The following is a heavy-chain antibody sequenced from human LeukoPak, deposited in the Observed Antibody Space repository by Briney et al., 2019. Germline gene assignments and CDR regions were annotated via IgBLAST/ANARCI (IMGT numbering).Heavy chain of an antibody. J-gene: IGHJ4*02. CDR2: INPNSGDT. Sequence: ASMKVSCKASGYSFTGYYMHLLRQAPAQGLEWMGCINPNSGDTDYAQKFQGRVTMTRGKSISTAYMELSRLTSDDTAVYYCAGLSGYDPYYFDYWGQGTLVAVSS. V-gene: IGHV1-2*02. CDR3: AGLSGYDPYYFDY. D-gene: IGHD5-12*01. CDR1: GYSFTGYY.